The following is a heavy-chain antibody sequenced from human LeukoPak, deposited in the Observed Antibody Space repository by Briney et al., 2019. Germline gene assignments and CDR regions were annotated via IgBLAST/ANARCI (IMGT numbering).Heavy chain of an antibody. CDR2: ISYDGSNK. CDR1: GFTFSSYG. V-gene: IGHV3-30*18. J-gene: IGHJ6*03. Sequence: GGSLRLSCAASGFTFSSYGMHWVRQAPGKGLEWVAVISYDGSNKYYADSVKGRFTISRDNSKNTLYLQMNSLRAEDTAVYYCANGYCTNGVCYPYYYYYMDVWGKGATVTVSS. D-gene: IGHD2-8*01. CDR3: ANGYCTNGVCYPYYYYYMDV.